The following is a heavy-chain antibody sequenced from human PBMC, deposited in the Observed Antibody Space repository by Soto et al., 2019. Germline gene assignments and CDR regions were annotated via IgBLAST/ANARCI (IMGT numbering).Heavy chain of an antibody. CDR2: IYSGGST. CDR3: ARGPGGFGDFSLDY. V-gene: IGHV4-4*07. CDR1: GGSISQYY. Sequence: QVQLQESGPGLVKPSETLSLSCGVSGGSISQYYWSWIRQPAGKGLEWIGRIYSGGSTNYNPSLESRVTMSLDTSENKFSLQLSSLTAADTAVYYCARGPGGFGDFSLDYWGQGTLVTVSS. D-gene: IGHD3-10*01. J-gene: IGHJ4*02.